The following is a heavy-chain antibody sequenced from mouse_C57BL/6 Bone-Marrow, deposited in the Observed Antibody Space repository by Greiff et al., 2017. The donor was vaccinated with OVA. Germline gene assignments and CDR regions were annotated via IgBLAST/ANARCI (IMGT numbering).Heavy chain of an antibody. J-gene: IGHJ4*01. V-gene: IGHV12-3*01. Sequence: VKLVESGPGLVKPSHSLFLTCSITGFPITSGYYWIWIRQSPGKPLEWLGYITHSGDTFYNPSLQSPISITREKSKYKLFLQLNAVTTEDTAMYYCAGAGGSYYYAMDYWGQGTSVTVSS. CDR3: AGAGGSYYYAMDY. CDR1: GFPITSGYY. CDR2: ITHSGDT.